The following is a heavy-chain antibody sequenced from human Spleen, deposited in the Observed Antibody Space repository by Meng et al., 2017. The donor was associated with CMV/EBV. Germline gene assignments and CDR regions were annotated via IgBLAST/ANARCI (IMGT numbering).Heavy chain of an antibody. Sequence: GESLKISCAASGFTFNTYAMHWVRQAPGKGLEWVGFIRSKAYGGTTEYAASVKGRFTISRDDSKSIAYLQMNSLKTEDTAVYYCTRTRYYYDSSGYYLDDYWGQGTLVTVSS. CDR2: IRSKAYGGTT. J-gene: IGHJ4*02. D-gene: IGHD3-22*01. V-gene: IGHV3-49*04. CDR1: GFTFNTYA. CDR3: TRTRYYYDSSGYYLDDY.